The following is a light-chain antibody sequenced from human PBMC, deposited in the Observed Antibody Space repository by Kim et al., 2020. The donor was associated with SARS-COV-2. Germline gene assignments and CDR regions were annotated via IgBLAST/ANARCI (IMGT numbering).Light chain of an antibody. J-gene: IGLJ1*01. Sequence: SSELTQDPAVSVALGQTVRITCQGDSIRRFYASWYQLKPGQAPVFVLYDENNRPSGIPDRFSGSSSGNTASLTITGARAEDEADYYCNSRDSSGNSYVFGTGTKVTVL. CDR1: SIRRFY. CDR2: DEN. CDR3: NSRDSSGNSYV. V-gene: IGLV3-19*01.